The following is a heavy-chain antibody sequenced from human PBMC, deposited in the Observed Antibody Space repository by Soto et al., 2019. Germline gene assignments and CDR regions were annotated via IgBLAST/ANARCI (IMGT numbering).Heavy chain of an antibody. Sequence: GGSLRLSCAASGFTFSSYGMHWVRQAPGKGLEWVAVISYDGSNKYYADSVKGRFTISRDNSKNTLYLQMNSLRAEDTAVYYCAKYYYGMDVWGQGTTVTVSS. CDR2: ISYDGSNK. CDR1: GFTFSSYG. J-gene: IGHJ6*02. CDR3: AKYYYGMDV. V-gene: IGHV3-30*18.